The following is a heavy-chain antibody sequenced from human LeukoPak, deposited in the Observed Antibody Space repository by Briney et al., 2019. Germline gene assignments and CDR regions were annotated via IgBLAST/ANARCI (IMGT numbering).Heavy chain of an antibody. CDR3: AHRDYYGSGGAFDY. CDR1: GFSLSTSGVG. V-gene: IGHV2-5*01. J-gene: IGHJ4*02. Sequence: SGPTLVKPTQTLTLTCTFSGFSLSTSGVGVGWIRQPPGKALEWLVLIYWNDDKRYSPSLKSRLTITKDTSKNQVVLTMTNMDPVDTATYYCAHRDYYGSGGAFDYWGQGTLVTVSS. D-gene: IGHD3-10*01. CDR2: IYWNDDK.